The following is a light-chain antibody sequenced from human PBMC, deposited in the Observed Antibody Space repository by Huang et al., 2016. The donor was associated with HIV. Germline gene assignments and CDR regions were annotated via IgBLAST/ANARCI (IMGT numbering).Light chain of an antibody. J-gene: IGKJ1*01. CDR2: GSS. Sequence: ENLMTQSPSTLSVSPGESATLSCRASQSVFKNLAWYQQKPGQATKLVIYGSSTRAAGIPARFSGSGSRTDFTLTISSLQSEDFAVYYCQQYNTSPRTFGQGTKVEV. V-gene: IGKV3-15*01. CDR3: QQYNTSPRT. CDR1: QSVFKN.